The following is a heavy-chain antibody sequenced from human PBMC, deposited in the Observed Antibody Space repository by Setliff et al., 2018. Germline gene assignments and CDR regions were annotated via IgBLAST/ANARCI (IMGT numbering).Heavy chain of an antibody. J-gene: IGHJ4*02. Sequence: SVKVSCKASGDPFNAYGVSWVRQAPGQGLEWMGAIIPVLGMTDYAQKFQGRLTITADQSTTTVYMELSSLRFDDTAVYYCARGRVLATSEADLGDYWGQGTLVTVSS. D-gene: IGHD6-19*01. CDR1: GDPFNAYG. CDR2: IIPVLGMT. CDR3: ARGRVLATSEADLGDY. V-gene: IGHV1-69*10.